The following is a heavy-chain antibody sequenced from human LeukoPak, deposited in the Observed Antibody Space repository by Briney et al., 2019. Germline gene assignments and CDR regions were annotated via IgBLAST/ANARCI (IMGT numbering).Heavy chain of an antibody. CDR3: AKDAKSCANGVCYPGMDF. V-gene: IGHV3-30*02. Sequence: GGSLRLSCAASGFTFSSYAMHWVRQAPGKGLEWVTFLQHDGANKYYADSVRGRFTISRDNSKNTVYLQMSSLRPEDTAVYYCAKDAKSCANGVCYPGMDFWGQGTLVTVSS. CDR1: GFTFSSYA. D-gene: IGHD2-8*01. CDR2: LQHDGANK. J-gene: IGHJ4*02.